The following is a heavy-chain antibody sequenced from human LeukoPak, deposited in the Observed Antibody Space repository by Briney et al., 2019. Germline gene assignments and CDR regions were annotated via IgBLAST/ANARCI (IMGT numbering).Heavy chain of an antibody. D-gene: IGHD6-13*01. CDR1: GYTFTSYA. Sequence: ASVKVSCKASGYTFTSYAMHWVRQAPGQRLEWMGWINAGNGNAKYSQKFQGRVTITRDTSASTAYMELSSLRSEDTAVYYCARDLWWGSSWYYFDYWGQGTLVTVSS. CDR3: ARDLWWGSSWYYFDY. CDR2: INAGNGNA. J-gene: IGHJ4*02. V-gene: IGHV1-3*01.